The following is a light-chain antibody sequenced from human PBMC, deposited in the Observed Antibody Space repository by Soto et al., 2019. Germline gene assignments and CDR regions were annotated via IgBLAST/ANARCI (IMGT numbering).Light chain of an antibody. CDR3: QQSYSTPIT. CDR2: AAS. J-gene: IGKJ5*01. V-gene: IGKV1-39*01. CDR1: QSISFY. Sequence: DIQVTQSPSSLSASVGDRVPLTCRASQSISFYLNWYQQKPGNAPKVLIYAASNLQTGVPSRFSGSGSGTDFTLTINSLQPEDFATYSCQQSYSTPITFGQGTRLEIK.